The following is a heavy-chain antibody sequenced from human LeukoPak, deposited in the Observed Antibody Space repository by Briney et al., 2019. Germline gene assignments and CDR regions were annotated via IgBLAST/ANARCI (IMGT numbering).Heavy chain of an antibody. CDR2: IYYSGST. CDR3: ARQPKTGNWFDP. J-gene: IGHJ5*02. D-gene: IGHD1-1*01. Sequence: SETLSLTCTVSGVSISSSSYYWGWIRQPPGKGLEWIGSIYYSGSTYYNPSLKSRVTISVDTSKNQFSLKLSSVTAADTAVYYCARQPKTGNWFDPWGQGTLVTVSS. V-gene: IGHV4-39*01. CDR1: GVSISSSSYY.